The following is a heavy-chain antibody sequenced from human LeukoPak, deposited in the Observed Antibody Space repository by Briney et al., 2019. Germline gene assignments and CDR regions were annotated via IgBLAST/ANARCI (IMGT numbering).Heavy chain of an antibody. D-gene: IGHD6-13*01. J-gene: IGHJ4*02. CDR3: AKISGSSWPLLDY. Sequence: GGSLRLSCAASGFTFSSYGMHWARQAPGKGLEWVAVISYDGSNKYYADSVKGRFTISRDNSKNTLYLQMNSLRAEDTAVYYCAKISGSSWPLLDYWGQGTLVTVSS. CDR1: GFTFSSYG. CDR2: ISYDGSNK. V-gene: IGHV3-30*18.